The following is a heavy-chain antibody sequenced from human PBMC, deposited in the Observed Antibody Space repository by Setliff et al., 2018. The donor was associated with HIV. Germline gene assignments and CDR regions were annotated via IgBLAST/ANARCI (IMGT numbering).Heavy chain of an antibody. CDR2: IYYSGST. J-gene: IGHJ3*02. CDR3: ARLGYGNNWMEPNAFDI. Sequence: SETLSLTCTVSGASISSSSSHWGWIRQPPGKGLEWIGIIYYSGSTYYNPALKSRVTISVDTSKNQFSLLLNSVTAADTAVYYCARLGYGNNWMEPNAFDIWGQGTMVTVSS. CDR1: GASISSSSSH. D-gene: IGHD1-1*01. V-gene: IGHV4-39*01.